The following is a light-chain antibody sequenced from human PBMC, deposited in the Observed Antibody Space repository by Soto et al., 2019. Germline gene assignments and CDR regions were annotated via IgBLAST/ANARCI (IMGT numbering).Light chain of an antibody. V-gene: IGKV3-20*01. CDR2: GAS. Sequence: EIVLTQSPDTLSLSPGERATLSCRARQSVSSSYLAWYQQKPGQAPRLRIYGASSRATGIPDRFSGSGSGTDFTLTISRLEPEDFAVYYCQQYGNSPPYTFGQGTKLEIK. CDR1: QSVSSSY. J-gene: IGKJ2*01. CDR3: QQYGNSPPYT.